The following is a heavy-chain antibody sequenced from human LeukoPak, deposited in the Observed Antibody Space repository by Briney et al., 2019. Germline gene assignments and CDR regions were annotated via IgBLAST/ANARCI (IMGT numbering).Heavy chain of an antibody. V-gene: IGHV4-59*01. CDR3: ARSLVGATVYYFDY. CDR1: GGSISSYY. D-gene: IGHD1-26*01. J-gene: IGHJ4*02. Sequence: SETLSLTCTVSGGSISSYYWSLIRQPPGKGLEWIGYIYYSGSTNYNPSLKSRVTISVDTSKNQFSLKLSSVTAADTAVYYCARSLVGATVYYFDYWGQGTLVTVSS. CDR2: IYYSGST.